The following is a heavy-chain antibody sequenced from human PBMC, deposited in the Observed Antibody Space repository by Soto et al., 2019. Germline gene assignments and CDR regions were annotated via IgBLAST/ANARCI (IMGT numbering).Heavy chain of an antibody. D-gene: IGHD2-2*01. CDR3: GNGPADWAQYFLYGMDA. CDR1: GFTFSNYG. CDR2: ISYDGNTK. J-gene: IGHJ6*02. Sequence: PGGSLRLSCAASGFTFSNYGIDWVRQAPGKGLEWVAVISYDGNTKYYVDSVKGRFTISRDNSRNTVYLQMNSLRAEDTAVYYCGNGPADWAQYFLYGMDAWGQGTTVAVSS. V-gene: IGHV3-30*18.